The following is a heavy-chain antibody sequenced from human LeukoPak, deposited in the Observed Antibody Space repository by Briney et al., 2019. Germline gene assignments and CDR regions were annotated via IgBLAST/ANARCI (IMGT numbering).Heavy chain of an antibody. D-gene: IGHD2-2*03. Sequence: ASVTVSCTASGYTFTSYGISWVRQAPGQGLEWMGWISAYNGNTNYAQKLQGRVTTTTDTSTSTAYMELRSLRSDDTAVYYCAREWIYYFDYWGQGTLVTVSS. CDR2: ISAYNGNT. CDR1: GYTFTSYG. V-gene: IGHV1-18*01. J-gene: IGHJ4*02. CDR3: AREWIYYFDY.